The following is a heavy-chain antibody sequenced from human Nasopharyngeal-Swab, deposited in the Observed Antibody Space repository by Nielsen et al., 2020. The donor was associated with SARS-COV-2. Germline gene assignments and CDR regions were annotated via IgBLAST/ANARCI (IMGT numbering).Heavy chain of an antibody. Sequence: SETLSLTCTVSGGSISSYYWSWIRQPPGKGLEWIGYIYYSGSTNYNPSLKSRVTISVDTSKNQFSLKLSSVTAADTAVYYCARPKYSGYDDEFGAYFDYWGQGTLVTVSS. J-gene: IGHJ4*02. CDR1: GGSISSYY. CDR3: ARPKYSGYDDEFGAYFDY. CDR2: IYYSGST. V-gene: IGHV4-59*08. D-gene: IGHD5-12*01.